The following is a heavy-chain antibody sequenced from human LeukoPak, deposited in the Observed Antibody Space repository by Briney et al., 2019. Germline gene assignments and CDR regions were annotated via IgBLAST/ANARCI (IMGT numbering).Heavy chain of an antibody. Sequence: GGSLRLSCAASGFRFSSYAMSWVRQAPGKGLEWVSAISGSGVSTYYADSVKGRFTVSRDNSKNTLYLQMSSLRAEDTAVYYCAKEGSDYDLLTGYYGGAFDIWGQGTMVTVSS. J-gene: IGHJ3*02. CDR2: ISGSGVST. CDR1: GFRFSSYA. CDR3: AKEGSDYDLLTGYYGGAFDI. D-gene: IGHD3-9*01. V-gene: IGHV3-23*01.